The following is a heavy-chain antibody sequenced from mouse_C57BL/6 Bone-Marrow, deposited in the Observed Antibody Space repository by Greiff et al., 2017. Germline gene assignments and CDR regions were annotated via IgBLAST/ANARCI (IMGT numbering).Heavy chain of an antibody. J-gene: IGHJ4*01. CDR1: GYTFTDYY. CDR2: INPKNGGT. CDR3: APVDYGSSYDYAMDY. Sequence: VQLQQSGPELVKPGASVKISCKASGYTFTDYYMNWVKQSHGKSLEWIGDINPKNGGTSYNQKFKGKATLTVDKSSSTAYMQLSSLTSEDSAVYDCAPVDYGSSYDYAMDYWGQGTSVTVSA. V-gene: IGHV1-26*01. D-gene: IGHD1-1*01.